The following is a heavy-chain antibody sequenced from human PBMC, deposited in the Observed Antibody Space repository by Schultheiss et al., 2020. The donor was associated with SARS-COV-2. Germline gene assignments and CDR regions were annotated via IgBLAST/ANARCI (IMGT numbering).Heavy chain of an antibody. CDR1: GFTFSSYG. D-gene: IGHD6-13*01. J-gene: IGHJ4*02. CDR3: AKENSNSWYAIDY. V-gene: IGHV3-30*18. CDR2: ISYDGSKK. Sequence: GGSLRLSCAASGFTFSSYGMHWVRQAAGKGLEWVAAISYDGSKKYYADSVKGRFTISRDNPKNTLYLQMDSLRAEDTAVYFCAKENSNSWYAIDYWGQGTRVTVSS.